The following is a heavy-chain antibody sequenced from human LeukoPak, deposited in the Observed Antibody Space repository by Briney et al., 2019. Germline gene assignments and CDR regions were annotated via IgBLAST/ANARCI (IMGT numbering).Heavy chain of an antibody. CDR2: ISWNSGSI. J-gene: IGHJ6*03. CDR1: GFTFDDYA. D-gene: IGHD6-25*01. V-gene: IGHV3-9*03. Sequence: PGRSLRLSCAASGFTFDDYAMHWVRQAPGKGLEWVSGISWNSGSIGYADSVKGRFTISRDNAKNSLYLQMNSLRAEDMALYYCEKDRRPYYYYMDVCGKGTTVTVSS. CDR3: EKDRRPYYYYMDV.